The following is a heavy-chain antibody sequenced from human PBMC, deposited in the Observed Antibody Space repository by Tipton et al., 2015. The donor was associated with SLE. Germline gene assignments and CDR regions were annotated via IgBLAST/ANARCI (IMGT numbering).Heavy chain of an antibody. CDR3: ARGRYDSSGYRGYFDY. D-gene: IGHD3-22*01. CDR2: INHSGST. Sequence: TLSLTCAVYGGSFSGYYWSWIRQPPGKGLEWIGEINHSGSTNYNPSLKSRVTISVDTFKNQFSLKLSSVTAADTAVYYCARGRYDSSGYRGYFDYWGQGTLVTVSS. CDR1: GGSFSGYY. V-gene: IGHV4-34*01. J-gene: IGHJ4*02.